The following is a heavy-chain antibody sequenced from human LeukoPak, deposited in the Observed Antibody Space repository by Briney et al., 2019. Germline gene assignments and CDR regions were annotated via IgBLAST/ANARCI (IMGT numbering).Heavy chain of an antibody. CDR2: IYTSGST. D-gene: IGHD3-3*01. V-gene: IGHV4-61*02. J-gene: IGHJ4*02. CDR1: GGSISSGSYY. Sequence: RSSETLSLTCTVSGGSISSGSYYWSWIRQPAGKGLEWIGRIYTSGSTNYNPSLKSRVTISVDTSKNQFSLKLSSVTAADTAVYYCARVGYERSFDYWGQGTLVTVSS. CDR3: ARVGYERSFDY.